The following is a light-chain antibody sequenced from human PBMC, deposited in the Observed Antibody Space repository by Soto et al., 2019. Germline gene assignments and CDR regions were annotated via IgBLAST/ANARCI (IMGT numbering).Light chain of an antibody. J-gene: IGKJ1*01. Sequence: EIVLTQSPATLSLSPGERATLSCRASQSVSSYLAWYQQKPGQAPRLLIYDASNRATGIPARFSGSGSATDFTLTISSREPEDFAVYYCQQRSNWPPTFGQGTTVEIK. CDR2: DAS. V-gene: IGKV3-11*01. CDR1: QSVSSY. CDR3: QQRSNWPPT.